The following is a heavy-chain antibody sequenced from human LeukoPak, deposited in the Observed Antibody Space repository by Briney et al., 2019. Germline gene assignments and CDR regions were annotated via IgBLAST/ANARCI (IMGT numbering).Heavy chain of an antibody. CDR1: GYTFTSYG. CDR2: ISAYNGNT. J-gene: IGHJ6*03. Sequence: ASVKVSCKASGYTFTSYGISWVRQAPGQGLEWMGWISAYNGNTNYAQKLQGRVTMTTDTSTSTAYMELSRLRSDDTAVYYCARSAMGAYFDWMTYYYYYMDVWGKGTTVTISS. V-gene: IGHV1-18*01. CDR3: ARSAMGAYFDWMTYYYYYMDV. D-gene: IGHD3-9*01.